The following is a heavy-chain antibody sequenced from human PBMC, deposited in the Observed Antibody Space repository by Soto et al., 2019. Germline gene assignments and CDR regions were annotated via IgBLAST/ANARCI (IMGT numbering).Heavy chain of an antibody. CDR2: ISSSSSTI. V-gene: IGHV3-48*01. J-gene: IGHJ3*02. Sequence: PGGSLRLSCAASGFTFSSYSMNWVRQAPGKGLEWVSYISSSSSTIYYADSVKGRFTISRDNAKNSLYLQMNSLRAEDTAVYYCARDWKRITIFGVATRAFDIWGQGTMVTVS. D-gene: IGHD3-3*01. CDR3: ARDWKRITIFGVATRAFDI. CDR1: GFTFSSYS.